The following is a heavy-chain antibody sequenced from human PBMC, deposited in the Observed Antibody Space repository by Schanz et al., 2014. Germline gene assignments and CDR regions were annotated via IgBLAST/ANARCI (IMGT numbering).Heavy chain of an antibody. Sequence: EVQLVESGGGVVQPGRSLRLSCAASGFTFSSYGMNWLRQAPGKGLEWISFINTGSNYINYADSVKGRFTVSRDNAKNSLYLEMNSLRAEDTALYYCARDRRNADLDYWGQGTLVTVSS. CDR3: ARDRRNADLDY. CDR2: INTGSNYI. CDR1: GFTFSSYG. D-gene: IGHD1-1*01. J-gene: IGHJ4*02. V-gene: IGHV3-21*05.